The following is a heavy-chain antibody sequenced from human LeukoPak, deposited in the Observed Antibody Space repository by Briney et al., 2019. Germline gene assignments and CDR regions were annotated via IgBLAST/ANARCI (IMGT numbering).Heavy chain of an antibody. CDR3: ARDARIAVAGTGYFQH. V-gene: IGHV3-7*01. D-gene: IGHD6-19*01. CDR1: GFTLSSYW. Sequence: PGXSLRLSCAASGFTLSSYWMSWVRQAPGKGVEWVANIKQDGSENYYVDSVKGRFTVSRDSAKNSLYLQMNSLRAEDTAVYYCARDARIAVAGTGYFQHWGQGTLVTVSS. J-gene: IGHJ1*01. CDR2: IKQDGSEN.